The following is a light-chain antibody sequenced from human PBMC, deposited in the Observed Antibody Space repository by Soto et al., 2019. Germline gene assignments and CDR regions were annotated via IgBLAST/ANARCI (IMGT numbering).Light chain of an antibody. CDR2: EVS. Sequence: DVVMTQTPLSLSVTPGQPASMSCKSSQSLLHRDGKTYLYWYLQKPGQPPRLLIYEVSNRFSGVPDRVNASGSGTDFTLRISRVEAEEVGVYYCMQDVDLPYTFGGGTKVDIK. J-gene: IGKJ4*01. CDR3: MQDVDLPYT. V-gene: IGKV2-29*03. CDR1: QSLLHRDGKTY.